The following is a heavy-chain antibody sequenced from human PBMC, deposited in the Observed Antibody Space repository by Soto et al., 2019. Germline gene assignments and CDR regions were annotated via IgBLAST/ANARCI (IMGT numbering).Heavy chain of an antibody. D-gene: IGHD3-16*02. V-gene: IGHV1-18*01. J-gene: IGHJ4*02. Sequence: VRQAPGQGLEWMGWISAYNGNTNYAQKLQGRVTMTTDTSTSTAYMELRSLRSDDTAVYYCARLETYDYVWGSYRPPDYWGQGTLVTVSS. CDR2: ISAYNGNT. CDR3: ARLETYDYVWGSYRPPDY.